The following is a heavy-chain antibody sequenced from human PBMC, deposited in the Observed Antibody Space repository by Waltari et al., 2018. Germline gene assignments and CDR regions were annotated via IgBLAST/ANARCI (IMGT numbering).Heavy chain of an antibody. CDR3: ARTYSSAWPPLLDY. V-gene: IGHV4-4*07. D-gene: IGHD6-19*01. CDR2: IYGGGGA. CDR1: DGSITSYY. Sequence: QVQLQESGPGLVKPSETLSLTCTVSDGSITSYYWSWIRQPAGKGLEWIGRIYGGGGADYNPSLRSRVAMSVGTSKSQFSLMMRSVTAADTAIYYCARTYSSAWPPLLDYWGQGTLVTVSS. J-gene: IGHJ4*02.